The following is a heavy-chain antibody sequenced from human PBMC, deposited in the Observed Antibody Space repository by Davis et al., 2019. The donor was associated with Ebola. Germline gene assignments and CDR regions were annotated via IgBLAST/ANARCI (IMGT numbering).Heavy chain of an antibody. Sequence: ASVKVSCKASGYTFTSYGISWVRQALGQGLEWMGWISAYNGNTNYAQKPQGRVTMTTDTSTSTAYMELRSLRSDDTAVYYCAGWKRTQGYSYAYNRFDPWGQGTLVTVSS. CDR3: AGWKRTQGYSYAYNRFDP. D-gene: IGHD5-18*01. CDR1: GYTFTSYG. V-gene: IGHV1-18*01. CDR2: ISAYNGNT. J-gene: IGHJ5*02.